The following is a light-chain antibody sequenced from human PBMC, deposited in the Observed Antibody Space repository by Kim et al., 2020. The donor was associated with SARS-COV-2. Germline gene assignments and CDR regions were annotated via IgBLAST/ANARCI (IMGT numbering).Light chain of an antibody. CDR3: QRADSFPLG. J-gene: IGKJ4*01. CDR1: QDISSW. V-gene: IGKV1-12*01. CDR2: AAS. Sequence: SGSVGDRVTITCRASQDISSWLAWYQQKPGKAPKLLLSAASSLQSGVPSRFSGSGSGTDFTLTISSLQPEDFASYYCQRADSFPLGFGGGTKVEI.